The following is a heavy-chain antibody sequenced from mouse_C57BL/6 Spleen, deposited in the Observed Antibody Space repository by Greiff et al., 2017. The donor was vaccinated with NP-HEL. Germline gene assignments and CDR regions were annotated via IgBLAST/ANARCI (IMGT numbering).Heavy chain of an antibody. Sequence: VKLQESGAELVKPGASVKISCKASGYAFSSYWMNWVKQRPGKGLEWIGQIYPGDGDTNYNGKFKGKATLTADKSSSTAYMQLSSLTSEDSAVYFCAREEGGNSWFAYWGQGTLVTVSA. CDR3: AREEGGNSWFAY. J-gene: IGHJ3*01. CDR1: GYAFSSYW. D-gene: IGHD2-1*01. V-gene: IGHV1-80*01. CDR2: IYPGDGDT.